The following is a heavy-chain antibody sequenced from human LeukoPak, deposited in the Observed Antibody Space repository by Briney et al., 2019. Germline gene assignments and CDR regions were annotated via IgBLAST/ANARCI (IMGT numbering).Heavy chain of an antibody. CDR3: ARELIGGSGPSFDY. D-gene: IGHD3-10*01. J-gene: IGHJ4*02. CDR1: GGSISSYY. Sequence: PSETLSLTCTVSGGSISSYYWSWIRQPAGKGLEWIGRMYSSGSTNYNPSLKSRVTMSVDTSKNQFSLKLSSVTAADTAVYYCARELIGGSGPSFDYWGQGTLVTVSS. CDR2: MYSSGST. V-gene: IGHV4-4*07.